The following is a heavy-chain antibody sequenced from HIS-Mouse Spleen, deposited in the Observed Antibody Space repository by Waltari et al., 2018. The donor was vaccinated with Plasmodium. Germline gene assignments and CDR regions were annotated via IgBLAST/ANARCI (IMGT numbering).Heavy chain of an antibody. D-gene: IGHD7-27*01. CDR3: AIRANWYYYYGMDV. V-gene: IGHV3-30*03. J-gene: IGHJ6*02. CDR2: ISYDGSNK. Sequence: QVQLVESGGGVVQPGRSLRLPWAASGFTFSSSGMHWVRQAPGKGLEWVAVISYDGSNKYYADSVKGRFTISRDNSKNTLYLQMNSLRAEDTAVYYCAIRANWYYYYGMDVWGQGTTVTVSS. CDR1: GFTFSSSG.